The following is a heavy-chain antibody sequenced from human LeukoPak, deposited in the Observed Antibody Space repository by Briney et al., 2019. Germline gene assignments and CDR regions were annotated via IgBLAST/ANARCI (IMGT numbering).Heavy chain of an antibody. CDR1: GFTFSSYS. D-gene: IGHD2-15*01. CDR3: AKDLPGPIVVVAASNY. CDR2: ISGSGGRT. V-gene: IGHV3-23*01. J-gene: IGHJ4*02. Sequence: GGSLRLSCAASGFTFSSYSMNWVRQAPGKGLEWVSAISGSGGRTYYADSVKGRFTISRDNSKNTLYLQMNSLRAEDTAVYYCAKDLPGPIVVVAASNYWGQGTLVTVSS.